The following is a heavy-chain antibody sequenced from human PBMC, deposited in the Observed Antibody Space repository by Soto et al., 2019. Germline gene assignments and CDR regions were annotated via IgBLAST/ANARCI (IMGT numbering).Heavy chain of an antibody. CDR3: ARENDSEKYLPVGWFDP. D-gene: IGHD3-22*01. CDR2: TYYRSKWYN. V-gene: IGHV6-1*01. Sequence: PSQTLSLTCAISGESVSIHSASWPWIRQSPSRGLAWLGRTYYRSKWYNDYAVAVKSRITISPYTARNQFSLHLNSVTPDDTAVYYCARENDSEKYLPVGWFDPWGQGTQVTVSS. J-gene: IGHJ5*02. CDR1: GESVSIHSAS.